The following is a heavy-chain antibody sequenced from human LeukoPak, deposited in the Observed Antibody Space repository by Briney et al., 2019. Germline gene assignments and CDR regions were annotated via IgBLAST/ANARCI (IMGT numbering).Heavy chain of an antibody. J-gene: IGHJ4*02. CDR2: IYYSGSS. CDR1: GGSISDDY. Sequence: SETLSLTCTVSGGSISDDYWSWIRQPPGKGLEWIGYIYYSGSSDYNPSLKSRVSISVDTSKNQLSLKLSSVTAADTAVYYCARAHTNNWHVDYWGQGTLVTVSS. CDR3: ARAHTNNWHVDY. V-gene: IGHV4-59*01. D-gene: IGHD1-1*01.